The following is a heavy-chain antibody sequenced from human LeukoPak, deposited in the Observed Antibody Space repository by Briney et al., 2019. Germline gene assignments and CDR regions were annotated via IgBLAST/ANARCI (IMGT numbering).Heavy chain of an antibody. CDR1: GGSISSGGYY. CDR2: IYYSGST. D-gene: IGHD5-12*01. CDR3: ARGSSGYALGNY. V-gene: IGHV4-31*03. J-gene: IGHJ4*02. Sequence: PSQTLSLTCTVSGGSISSGGYYWSWIRQHPGKGLEWIGYIYYSGSTYYNPSLKSRVTISVDTSKNQFSLKLSSVTAADTAVYYCARGSSGYALGNYWGQGTLVTVSS.